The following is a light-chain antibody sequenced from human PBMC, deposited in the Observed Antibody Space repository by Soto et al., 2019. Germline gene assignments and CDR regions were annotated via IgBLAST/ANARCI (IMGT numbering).Light chain of an antibody. Sequence: EIVLTQSPATLSLSPGERATLSCRASQSVSSYLAWYQQKPGQAPGLLIYDASNRATGIPARFSGSGSGTDFTLTIISLEPEDFAVYYCQQRSNWLITFGQGTRLEIK. CDR2: DAS. V-gene: IGKV3-11*01. CDR3: QQRSNWLIT. J-gene: IGKJ5*01. CDR1: QSVSSY.